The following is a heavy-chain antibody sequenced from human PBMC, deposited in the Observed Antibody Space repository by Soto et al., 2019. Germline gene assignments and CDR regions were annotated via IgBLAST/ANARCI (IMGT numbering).Heavy chain of an antibody. J-gene: IGHJ5*02. CDR2: IDSSGGTI. CDR3: ASLWGRQLWLPPP. V-gene: IGHV3-48*03. D-gene: IGHD5-18*01. Sequence: PGGSLRLSCAASGFTFSNYEMTWVRQAPGKGLEWVSNIDSSGGTIYYADSVKGRFTISRDNAKNSLYLQMNSLRVEDTAVYYCASLWGRQLWLPPPWGQGTQVTVSS. CDR1: GFTFSNYE.